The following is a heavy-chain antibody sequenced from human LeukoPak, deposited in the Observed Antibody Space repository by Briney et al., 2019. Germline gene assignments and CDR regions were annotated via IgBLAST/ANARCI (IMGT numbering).Heavy chain of an antibody. J-gene: IGHJ4*02. D-gene: IGHD6-6*01. CDR1: GFTFSSYG. CDR2: IWYDGNDK. CDR3: ARHSIYTISSGGLDY. Sequence: GGSLRLSCTASGFTFSSYGMHWVRQAPGKGLEWVAFIWYDGNDKYYLDSVKGRFTISRDISKNTLHLQMNSLRPEDTAVYYCARHSIYTISSGGLDYWGQGTLVTVSS. V-gene: IGHV3-30*02.